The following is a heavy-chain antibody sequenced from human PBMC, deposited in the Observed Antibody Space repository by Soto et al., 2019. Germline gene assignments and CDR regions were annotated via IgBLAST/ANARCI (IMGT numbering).Heavy chain of an antibody. CDR3: ARTPGIAAALDY. J-gene: IGHJ4*02. CDR2: IYYSGST. CDR1: GGSIRSGGYY. Sequence: QVQLQESGPGLVKPSQILSLTCTVSGGSIRSGGYYWSWIRQHPGKGLEWIGYIYYSGSTYYNPSLKSRVTISVDMSKNQFSLKLSSVTAADTAVYYCARTPGIAAALDYWGQGTLVTVSS. V-gene: IGHV4-31*03. D-gene: IGHD6-13*01.